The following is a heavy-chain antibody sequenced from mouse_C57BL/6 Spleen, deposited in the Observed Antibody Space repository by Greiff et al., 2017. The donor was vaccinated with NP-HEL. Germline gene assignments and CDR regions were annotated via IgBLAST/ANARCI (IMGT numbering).Heavy chain of an antibody. CDR2: INPSNGGT. Sequence: QVQLQQPGTELVKPGASVKLSCKASGYTFTSYWMHWVKQRPGQGLEWIGNINPSNGGTNYNEKFKSKATLTVDKSSSTAYMQLSSLTSEDSAVYYCARGGWVVATDWYFDVWGTGTTVTVSS. J-gene: IGHJ1*03. CDR3: ARGGWVVATDWYFDV. D-gene: IGHD1-1*01. CDR1: GYTFTSYW. V-gene: IGHV1-53*01.